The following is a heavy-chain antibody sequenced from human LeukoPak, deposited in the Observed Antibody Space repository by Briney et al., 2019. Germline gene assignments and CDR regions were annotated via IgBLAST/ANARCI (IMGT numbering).Heavy chain of an antibody. CDR1: GGTFSSYA. CDR3: ARAPCSGGSCHETYYYYYYGMDV. V-gene: IGHV1-69*04. CDR2: IIPILGIA. Sequence: GSSVKVSCKASGGTFSSYAISWVRQAPGQGLEWMGRIIPILGIANYAQKFQGRVTITADKPTSTAYMELSSLRSEDTAVYYCARAPCSGGSCHETYYYYYYGMDVWGQGTTVTVSS. J-gene: IGHJ6*02. D-gene: IGHD2-15*01.